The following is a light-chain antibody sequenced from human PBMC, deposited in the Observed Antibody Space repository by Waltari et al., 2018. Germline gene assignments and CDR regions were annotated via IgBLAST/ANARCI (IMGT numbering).Light chain of an antibody. CDR1: SLRRYS. CDR2: GQD. J-gene: IGLJ3*02. CDR3: LSRDSSSTRL. V-gene: IGLV3-19*01. Sequence: SSELTQDPAVSVALGQTVTITCQGDSLRRYSASWYQPRPGQAPILVLYGQDNRPSGIPDRFSGSTSGDTATLTITGAQAEDEADYYCLSRDSSSTRLFGGGTRLTV.